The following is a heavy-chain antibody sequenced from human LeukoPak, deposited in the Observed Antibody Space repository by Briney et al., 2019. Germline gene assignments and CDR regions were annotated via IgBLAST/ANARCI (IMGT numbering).Heavy chain of an antibody. J-gene: IGHJ4*02. CDR2: IYPADSTA. CDR1: GYSFTTYW. V-gene: IGHV5-51*01. Sequence: PGESLKISCKASGYSFTTYWIGWVRQMPGKGLEWMGIIYPADSTAHYSPSFQGQVTISVDKSINTAYLQWSRLKASDTAMYYCARPRVSFGPAQQLASYYFDYWGQGTLVTVSS. D-gene: IGHD6-13*01. CDR3: ARPRVSFGPAQQLASYYFDY.